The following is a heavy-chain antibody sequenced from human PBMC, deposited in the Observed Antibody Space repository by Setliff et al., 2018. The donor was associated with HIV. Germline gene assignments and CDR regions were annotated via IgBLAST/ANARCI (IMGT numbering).Heavy chain of an antibody. CDR2: INHRGGV. D-gene: IGHD1-1*01. V-gene: IGHV4-34*01. J-gene: IGHJ6*03. CDR3: ARGARYEAPAYHYMDV. CDR1: GGSLSGFY. Sequence: PSETLSLTCAVYGGSLSGFYWNWIRQSPGKGLEWIGEINHRGGVNYNPSFNSRLTMSVDTSKNQFSLKLTSVTAADTAVYYCARGARYEAPAYHYMDVWGIGTKVTVSS.